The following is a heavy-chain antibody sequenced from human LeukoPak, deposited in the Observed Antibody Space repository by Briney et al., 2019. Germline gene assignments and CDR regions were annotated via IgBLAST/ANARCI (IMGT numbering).Heavy chain of an antibody. CDR3: ASWSGYSENWFDP. Sequence: SVKVSCKASGGTFSSYAISWVRQAPGQGLEWMGGIIPIFGTANYAQKFRGRVTITTDESTSTAYMELSSLRSEDTAAYYCASWSGYSENWFDPWGQGTLVTVSS. CDR1: GGTFSSYA. CDR2: IIPIFGTA. V-gene: IGHV1-69*05. J-gene: IGHJ5*02. D-gene: IGHD3-3*01.